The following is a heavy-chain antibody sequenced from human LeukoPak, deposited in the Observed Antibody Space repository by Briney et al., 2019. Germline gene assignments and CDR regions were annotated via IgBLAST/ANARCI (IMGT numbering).Heavy chain of an antibody. J-gene: IGHJ4*02. CDR1: GFTFSDYS. Sequence: GGSLRLSCAASGFTFSDYSMNWVRQAPGKGLEWVSYISSTSTIYYADSVRGRFTISRDNAKNSLYLQMNSLRAEDTAVYYCARDRAGGAYHYDSSGYYYWGQGTLVTVSS. D-gene: IGHD3-22*01. V-gene: IGHV3-48*01. CDR2: ISSTSTI. CDR3: ARDRAGGAYHYDSSGYYY.